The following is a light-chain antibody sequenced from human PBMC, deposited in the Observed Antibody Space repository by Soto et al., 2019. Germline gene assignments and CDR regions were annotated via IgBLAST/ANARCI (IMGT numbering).Light chain of an antibody. CDR2: KAS. CDR3: QQYNIYSPT. Sequence: DIQMTQSPSTLSASVGDRVTITCRASQSISSWLALYQQNPWKAPKRLVYKASSLESGVPSRFRGSGSGTECTLTISSLQPADFATYYLQQYNIYSPTFGHGTKVELK. J-gene: IGKJ1*01. CDR1: QSISSW. V-gene: IGKV1-5*03.